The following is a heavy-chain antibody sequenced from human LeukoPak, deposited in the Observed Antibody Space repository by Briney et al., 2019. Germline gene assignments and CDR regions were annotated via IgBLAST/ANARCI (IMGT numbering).Heavy chain of an antibody. CDR2: TNQDGSKN. V-gene: IGHV3-7*01. CDR1: EFTFSNYW. D-gene: IGHD6-19*01. Sequence: GGSLRLSCAASEFTFSNYWMSWVRQAPGKGLERVAHTNQDGSKNYYVDSVRGRFTISRDNAKNSLYLQMNSLRAEDTAVYYCATTVAGYPDDYFDYWGQGTLVTVSS. CDR3: ATTVAGYPDDYFDY. J-gene: IGHJ4*02.